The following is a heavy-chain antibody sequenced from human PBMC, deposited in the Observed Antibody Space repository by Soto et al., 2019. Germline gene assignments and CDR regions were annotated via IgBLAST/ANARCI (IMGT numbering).Heavy chain of an antibody. CDR1: GGSISSGGWY. D-gene: IGHD1-26*01. V-gene: IGHV4-31*03. J-gene: IGHJ4*02. CDR2: IYYGENT. Sequence: QVQLQESGPGLVKPSQTLSLRCTVSGGSISSGGWYWTWIRQHPGKGLEWIGYIYYGENTYYNPSLKSRVTISVDTSKNQFSLNLSSVTAADTAVYFCARDKGAPGGVIDYWGQGILVTVSS. CDR3: ARDKGAPGGVIDY.